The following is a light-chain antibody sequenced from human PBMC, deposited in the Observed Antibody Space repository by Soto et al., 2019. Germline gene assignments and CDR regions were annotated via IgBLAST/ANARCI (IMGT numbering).Light chain of an antibody. CDR1: QSLLHINGYNY. CDR3: MQALQTPYA. CDR2: LGS. Sequence: DIVMTQSPLSLPVTPGEPASISCRSSQSLLHINGYNYLDWYLQKPGQSPQLLIYLGSNRACGVPARFSGSGSGTDFTLKISGVEAEDVGVYYCMQALQTPYAFGQGTKLDIK. J-gene: IGKJ2*01. V-gene: IGKV2-28*01.